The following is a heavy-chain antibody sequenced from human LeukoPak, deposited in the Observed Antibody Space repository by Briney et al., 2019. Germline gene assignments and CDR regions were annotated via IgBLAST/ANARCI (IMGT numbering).Heavy chain of an antibody. J-gene: IGHJ5*02. Sequence: SETLSLTCTVSGGSISSYYWSWIRQPPGKGLEWIGYIYYSGSTNYYPSLKSRVTISVDTSKNQYSLKLSSVTAADTAVYYCAREVRGVIITTERITHNWFDPWGQGTLVTVSS. CDR3: AREVRGVIITTERITHNWFDP. D-gene: IGHD3-10*01. V-gene: IGHV4-59*01. CDR1: GGSISSYY. CDR2: IYYSGST.